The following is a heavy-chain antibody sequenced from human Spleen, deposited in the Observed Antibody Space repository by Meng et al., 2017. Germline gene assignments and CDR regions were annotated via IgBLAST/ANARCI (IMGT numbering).Heavy chain of an antibody. V-gene: IGHV4-38-2*01. CDR2: IYQSGST. D-gene: IGHD4-11*01. CDR3: ARGPTTMAHDFDY. J-gene: IGHJ4*02. Sequence: GSLRLSCAVSGYSITGSYNWGWIRQSPGKGLEWIGSIYQSGSTYYNPSLKSRVTMSADTSKNQFSLKLTSVTAADSAVYYCARGPTTMAHDFDYWGQGTLVTVSS. CDR1: GYSITGSYN.